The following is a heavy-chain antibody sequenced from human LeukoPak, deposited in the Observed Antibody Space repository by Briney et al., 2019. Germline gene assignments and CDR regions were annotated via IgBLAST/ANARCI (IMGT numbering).Heavy chain of an antibody. V-gene: IGHV4-4*07. Sequence: PSETLSLTCTVSGGSISSYYWSWIRQPAGKGLGWIGRIYTSGSTNYNPSLKSRVTISVDKSKNQFSLKLSSVTAADTAVYYCARGTTGYIKETGIDYYYYYYMDVWGKGTTVTVSS. J-gene: IGHJ6*03. CDR3: ARGTTGYIKETGIDYYYYYYMDV. D-gene: IGHD3-9*01. CDR1: GGSISSYY. CDR2: IYTSGST.